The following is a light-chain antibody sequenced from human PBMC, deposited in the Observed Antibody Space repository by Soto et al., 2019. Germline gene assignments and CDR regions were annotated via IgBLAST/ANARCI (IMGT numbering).Light chain of an antibody. V-gene: IGLV2-14*01. Sequence: QSVLTQPASVSGSPGQSITISCTATSSDVSGYDYVSWYQQYPGKAPKLMIYEGSKRPSGISNRFSGSKSGNTASLTISGLQAEDEADYYCISYTSSSTLYVFGTGTKLTVL. CDR2: EGS. CDR3: ISYTSSSTLYV. J-gene: IGLJ1*01. CDR1: SSDVSGYDY.